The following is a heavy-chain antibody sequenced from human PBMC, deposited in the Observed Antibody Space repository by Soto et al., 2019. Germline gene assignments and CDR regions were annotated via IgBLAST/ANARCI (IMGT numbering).Heavy chain of an antibody. CDR2: ISAYNGNT. V-gene: IGHV1-18*01. D-gene: IGHD2-2*01. CDR1: GYSFTIYG. J-gene: IGHJ4*02. CDR3: ARTLPMYYFDY. Sequence: VPVKVSRKASGYSFTIYGSGWLRLAPGQGLEWMGWISAYNGNTNYAQKLQGRVTMTTDTSTSTAYMELRSLRSDDTAVYYCARTLPMYYFDYRGQGTLVTVSS.